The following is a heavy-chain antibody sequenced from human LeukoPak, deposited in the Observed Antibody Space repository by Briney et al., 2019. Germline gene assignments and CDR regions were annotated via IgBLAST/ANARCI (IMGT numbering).Heavy chain of an antibody. V-gene: IGHV1-2*02. CDR2: INPNSGGT. D-gene: IGHD3-22*01. Sequence: ASVKVSCKTSGYTFTVYYIHWVRQAPGQGLEWMGRINPNSGGTNYAQRFQGRVTMTRDTSINTAYMELTGLRSDDTAVYYCARDGTSFYFDSSGYHYFDYWGQGTLVTVSS. J-gene: IGHJ4*02. CDR1: GYTFTVYY. CDR3: ARDGTSFYFDSSGYHYFDY.